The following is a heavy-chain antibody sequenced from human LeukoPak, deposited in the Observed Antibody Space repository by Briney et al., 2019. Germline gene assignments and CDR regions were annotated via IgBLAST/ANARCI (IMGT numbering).Heavy chain of an antibody. V-gene: IGHV4-59*11. J-gene: IGHJ5*02. D-gene: IGHD3-16*01. CDR1: GGSISSHY. CDR3: AREDYVWGSYTP. Sequence: SETLSLTCTVSGGSISSHYWSWIRQPPGKGLEWIGYIYYTGSTNYNPSLKSRVTISVDTSKNQFSLKPSSVTAADPAVYYCAREDYVWGSYTPWGQGTLVTVSS. CDR2: IYYTGST.